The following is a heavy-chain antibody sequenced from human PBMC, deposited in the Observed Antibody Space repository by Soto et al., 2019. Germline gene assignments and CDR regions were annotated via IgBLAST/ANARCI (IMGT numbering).Heavy chain of an antibody. CDR2: ISGSGDST. V-gene: IGHV3-23*01. CDR1: GFTFSSYA. Sequence: EVQLLESGGGLVQPGGSLRLSCAASGFTFSSYAMSWVRQAPGKGLEWVSVISGSGDSTSYADSVRGRFTISRDNSKKTLYLQMNSLKAEDTDLYYWAKDRDGAAAGRTKFYGMDVWGQGTTVTVSS. D-gene: IGHD6-13*01. J-gene: IGHJ6*02. CDR3: AKDRDGAAAGRTKFYGMDV.